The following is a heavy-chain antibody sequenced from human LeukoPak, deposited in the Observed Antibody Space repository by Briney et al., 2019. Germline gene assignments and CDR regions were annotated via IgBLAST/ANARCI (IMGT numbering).Heavy chain of an antibody. CDR2: INHSGST. J-gene: IGHJ4*02. CDR1: GGSFSGYY. CDR3: ARGGASQQLVRFDY. Sequence: PSETLSLTCAVYGGSFSGYYWSWVRQPPGKGLEWIGEINHSGSTNYNPSLKSRVTISVDTSKNQFSLKLSSVTAADTAVYYCARGGASQQLVRFDYWGQGTLVSVSS. D-gene: IGHD6-13*01. V-gene: IGHV4-34*01.